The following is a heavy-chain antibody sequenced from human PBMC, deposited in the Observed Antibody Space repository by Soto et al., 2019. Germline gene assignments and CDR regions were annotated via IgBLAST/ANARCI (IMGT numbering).Heavy chain of an antibody. CDR3: ARVVPGAEAWFGP. Sequence: QVQLVQSGGEVKRPGASVKVSCKTSGYTFSNYGITWVRQAPGQPLEWLGWISLYSDGTNYAQKFQGRVSMTTDTSTTTASMELRSLRSDDTAVYYCARVVPGAEAWFGPWGQGTLLTVPS. J-gene: IGHJ5*02. CDR2: ISLYSDGT. CDR1: GYTFSNYG. V-gene: IGHV1-18*01. D-gene: IGHD2-2*01.